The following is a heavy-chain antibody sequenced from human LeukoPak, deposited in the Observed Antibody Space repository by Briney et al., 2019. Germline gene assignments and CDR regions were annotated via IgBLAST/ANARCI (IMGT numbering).Heavy chain of an antibody. Sequence: PSETLSLTCTVSGGSISSRDYYWTWIRQYPGKGLEWIGYIYYTGTTSYNPSLKSRVTISVDTSKNQFSLRLGSVTAADTAVYYCARDRYGSGTYGDLGMYWYDPWGQGTLVTVSS. CDR3: ARDRYGSGTYGDLGMYWYDP. CDR1: GGSISSRDYY. J-gene: IGHJ5*02. CDR2: IYYTGTT. V-gene: IGHV4-31*03. D-gene: IGHD3-10*01.